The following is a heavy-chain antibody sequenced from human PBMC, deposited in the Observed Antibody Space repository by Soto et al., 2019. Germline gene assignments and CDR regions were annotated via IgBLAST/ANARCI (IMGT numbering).Heavy chain of an antibody. D-gene: IGHD5-12*01. Sequence: QVQLQESGPGLVKPSQTLSLSCTVSGGSLSSGGYYWSWIRQHTGKGLEWIGFIYYSGSTYYYPSLKSRGTISVDTSQNQFSLKLSSVTAADTAVYYCPRDTQRGYSGYFDSWGQGTLVTVSS. V-gene: IGHV4-31*03. CDR1: GGSLSSGGYY. CDR2: IYYSGST. J-gene: IGHJ4*02. CDR3: PRDTQRGYSGYFDS.